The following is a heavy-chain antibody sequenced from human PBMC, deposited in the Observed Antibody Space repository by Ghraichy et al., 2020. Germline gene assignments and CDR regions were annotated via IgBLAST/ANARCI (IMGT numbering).Heavy chain of an antibody. Sequence: ASVKVSCKASGYIFSGSYIQWVRQVPGQGLEWMGWINPNSGGTKYEQKFQGRVTMTRDTSISTAYMELSSLRSDDTAVYFCARGNKPRSISCGGDCPLSWFDPWGQGTLVTVSS. CDR3: ARGNKPRSISCGGDCPLSWFDP. D-gene: IGHD2-21*02. J-gene: IGHJ5*02. CDR1: GYIFSGSY. V-gene: IGHV1-2*02. CDR2: INPNSGGT.